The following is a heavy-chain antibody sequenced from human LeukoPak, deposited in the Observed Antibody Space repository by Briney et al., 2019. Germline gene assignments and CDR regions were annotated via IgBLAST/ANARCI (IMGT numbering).Heavy chain of an antibody. Sequence: GGSLRLSCAASGLTFSRYEMSWVRQAPGKGLEWLSYTRIGRSTTHYADSVKGRFTMSRDNVKNSLYLQMNSLRAEDTAGYYCARYYGSGSYVTGGMDVRGQGTTVTVSS. J-gene: IGHJ6*02. V-gene: IGHV3-48*03. CDR2: TRIGRSTT. D-gene: IGHD3-10*01. CDR3: ARYYGSGSYVTGGMDV. CDR1: GLTFSRYE.